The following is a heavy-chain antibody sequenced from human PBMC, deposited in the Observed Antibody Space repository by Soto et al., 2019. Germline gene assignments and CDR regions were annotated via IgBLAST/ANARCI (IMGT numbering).Heavy chain of an antibody. V-gene: IGHV4-59*01. CDR1: GGSISSYY. CDR2: IYYSGST. Sequence: PSETLSLTCTVSGGSISSYYWSWIRQPPGKGLEWIGYIYYSGSTNYNPSLKSRVTISVDTSKNQFSLKLSSVTAADTAVYYCARGGGRITIFGVGYYGMDVWGQGTTVTSP. CDR3: ARGGGRITIFGVGYYGMDV. J-gene: IGHJ6*02. D-gene: IGHD3-3*01.